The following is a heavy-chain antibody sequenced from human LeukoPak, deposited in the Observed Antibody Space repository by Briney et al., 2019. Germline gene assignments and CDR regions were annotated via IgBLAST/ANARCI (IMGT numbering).Heavy chain of an antibody. CDR2: MLYSGST. Sequence: SETLSLTCTVSDYSISSGYFWGWIRQPPGKGLEWIGSMLYSGSTYYNPSLKSRVTISVDTSKNQFSLKLSSVTAADTAVYYCARSSEGREMATITYYYYYYMDVWGKGTTVTVSS. D-gene: IGHD5-24*01. CDR1: DYSISSGYF. V-gene: IGHV4-38-2*02. J-gene: IGHJ6*03. CDR3: ARSSEGREMATITYYYYYYMDV.